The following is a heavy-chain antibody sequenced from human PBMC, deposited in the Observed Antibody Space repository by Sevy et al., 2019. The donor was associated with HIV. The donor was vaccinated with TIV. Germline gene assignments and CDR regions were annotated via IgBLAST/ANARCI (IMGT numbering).Heavy chain of an antibody. V-gene: IGHV3-30-3*01. Sequence: GSLRLSCTASGFSFSGYAMHWVRQAPGKGLEWVVGISDDGSRKYYVDSVKDRFTISRDNSENTLYLEMNSLRSEDTAIYYCARDRWRFLEWLRVAFDIWGQGTMVTVSS. CDR3: ARDRWRFLEWLRVAFDI. CDR1: GFSFSGYA. J-gene: IGHJ3*02. CDR2: ISDDGSRK. D-gene: IGHD3-3*01.